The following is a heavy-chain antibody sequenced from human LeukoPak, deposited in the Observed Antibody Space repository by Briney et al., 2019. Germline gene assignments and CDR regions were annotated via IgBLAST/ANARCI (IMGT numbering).Heavy chain of an antibody. V-gene: IGHV1-8*01. J-gene: IGHJ4*02. CDR1: GYTFTSYD. D-gene: IGHD3-10*01. CDR3: ARDGVTMVRGATGY. Sequence: ASVEVSCKASGYTFTSYDINWVRQATGQGLEWMGWMNPNSGNTGYAQKFQGRVTMTRNTSISTAYMELSSLRSDDTAVYYCARDGVTMVRGATGYWGQGTLVTVSS. CDR2: MNPNSGNT.